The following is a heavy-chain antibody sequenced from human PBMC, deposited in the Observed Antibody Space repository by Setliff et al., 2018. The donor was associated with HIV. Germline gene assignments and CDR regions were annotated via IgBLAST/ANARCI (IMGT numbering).Heavy chain of an antibody. CDR2: LSGSGTST. CDR1: GFTFSSHA. D-gene: IGHD4-17*01. Sequence: LRLSCAASGFTFSSHAMTWVRQAPGKGLEWVSSLSGSGTSTYYADSVRGRFTISRGSAKNSLYLHMVDLGAEDTALYYCARDAYGDSYFDFWGQGTLVTVSS. J-gene: IGHJ4*02. CDR3: ARDAYGDSYFDF. V-gene: IGHV3-23*01.